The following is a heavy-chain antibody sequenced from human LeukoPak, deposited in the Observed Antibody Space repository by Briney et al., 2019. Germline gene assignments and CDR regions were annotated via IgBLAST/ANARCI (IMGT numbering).Heavy chain of an antibody. D-gene: IGHD2-15*01. V-gene: IGHV1-24*01. CDR3: ATDQGWPFDY. CDR1: GYTLTELS. CDR2: FDPEDGET. J-gene: IGHJ4*02. Sequence: GASVKVSYKVSGYTLTELSMHWVRQAPGKGLEWMGGFDPEDGETIYAQKFQGRVTMTEDTSTDTAHMELSSLRSEDTAVYYCATDQGWPFDYWGQGTLVTVSS.